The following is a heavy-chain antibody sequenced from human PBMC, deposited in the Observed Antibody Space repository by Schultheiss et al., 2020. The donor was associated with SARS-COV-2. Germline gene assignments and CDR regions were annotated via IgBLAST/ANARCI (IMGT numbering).Heavy chain of an antibody. CDR1: GYTFTSYA. J-gene: IGHJ6*02. V-gene: IGHV1-8*02. CDR2: MNPNSGNT. Sequence: ASVKVSCKASGYTFTSYAMHWVRQAPGQRLEWMGWMNPNSGNTGYAQKFQGRVTMTRNTSISTAYMELSSLRSEDTAVYYCARSHYDILTGLDYYYGMDVWGQGTTVTVSS. CDR3: ARSHYDILTGLDYYYGMDV. D-gene: IGHD3-9*01.